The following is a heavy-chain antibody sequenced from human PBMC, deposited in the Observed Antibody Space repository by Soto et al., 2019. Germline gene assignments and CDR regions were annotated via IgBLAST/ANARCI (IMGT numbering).Heavy chain of an antibody. CDR2: ISYDGSNK. Sequence: GGSLRLSCAASGFTFSSYAMHWVRQAPGKGLEWVAVISYDGSNKYYADSVKGRFTISRDNSKNTLYLQMNSLRAEDTAVYYCARDPRRAPGRDGMDVWGQGTTVTVSS. CDR3: ARDPRRAPGRDGMDV. J-gene: IGHJ6*02. CDR1: GFTFSSYA. V-gene: IGHV3-30-3*01. D-gene: IGHD1-26*01.